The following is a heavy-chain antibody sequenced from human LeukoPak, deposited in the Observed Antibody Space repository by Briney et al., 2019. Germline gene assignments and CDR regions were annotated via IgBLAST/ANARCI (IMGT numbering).Heavy chain of an antibody. D-gene: IGHD2-21*01. CDR3: TIRGGDYYYYYMDV. CDR1: GFTFSGSA. Sequence: GESLKISCAASGFTFSGSAMHWVRQASGKGLEWVGRIRSKANSYATAYAASVKGRFTISRDDSKNTAYLQMNSLKTVDTAVYYCTIRGGDYYYYYMDVWGKGTTVTVSS. CDR2: IRSKANSYAT. V-gene: IGHV3-73*01. J-gene: IGHJ6*03.